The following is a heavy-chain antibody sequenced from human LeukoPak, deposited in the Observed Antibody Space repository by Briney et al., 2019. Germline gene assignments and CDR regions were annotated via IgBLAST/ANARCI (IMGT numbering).Heavy chain of an antibody. CDR3: AIRYSGSYNGY. CDR2: IYPADSDT. D-gene: IGHD1-26*01. J-gene: IGHJ4*02. Sequence: GESLKISCKGSGSSFSTYWIGWVRQMPGKGLEWMGIIYPADSDTKYSPSFQGQVTISADKSISTAYLQWSSLKSSDTAMYYCAIRYSGSYNGYWGQGTLVTVSS. CDR1: GSSFSTYW. V-gene: IGHV5-51*01.